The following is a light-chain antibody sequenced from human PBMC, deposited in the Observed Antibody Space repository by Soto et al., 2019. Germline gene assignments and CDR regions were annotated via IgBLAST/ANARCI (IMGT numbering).Light chain of an antibody. V-gene: IGKV3-15*01. Sequence: IVMTQSPATLSVSPGERATLSCRASRGISSNLAWYQQKPGQAPRLLIYDASTRATGIPARFSGSGSGTEFTLTISSLQSEDFAAYYCLQHNTYPHTFGQGTKLEIK. CDR1: RGISSN. CDR3: LQHNTYPHT. J-gene: IGKJ2*01. CDR2: DAS.